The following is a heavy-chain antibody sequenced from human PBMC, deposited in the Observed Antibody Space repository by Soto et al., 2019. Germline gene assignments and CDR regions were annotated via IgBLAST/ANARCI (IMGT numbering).Heavy chain of an antibody. CDR1: GFTVSNNY. J-gene: IGHJ5*02. D-gene: IGHD4-17*01. CDR3: ARSPTRTNYADYFDP. CDR2: IYSGGGT. Sequence: EVQLVESGGGLVQPGGSLRLSCAASGFTVSNNYMSWVRQAPGKGLEYVSGIYSGGGTYYADSVKGRFTISRDNSKNTLYLQINSLGAEDTAVYYWARSPTRTNYADYFDPWGQGTLVTVSS. V-gene: IGHV3-66*01.